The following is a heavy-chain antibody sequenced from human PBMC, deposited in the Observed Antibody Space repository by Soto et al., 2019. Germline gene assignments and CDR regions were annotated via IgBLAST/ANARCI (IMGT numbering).Heavy chain of an antibody. CDR3: AREAAYSGSYGADAFDI. J-gene: IGHJ3*02. CDR2: IIPIFGTA. Sequence: QVQLVQSGAEVKKPGSSVKVSCKASGGTFSSYAFSWVRQAPGQGLEWMGGIIPIFGTANYAQKFQGRVTITADESTSTAYMELSSLRSEDTAVYYCAREAAYSGSYGADAFDIWGQGTMVTVSS. V-gene: IGHV1-69*01. CDR1: GGTFSSYA. D-gene: IGHD1-26*01.